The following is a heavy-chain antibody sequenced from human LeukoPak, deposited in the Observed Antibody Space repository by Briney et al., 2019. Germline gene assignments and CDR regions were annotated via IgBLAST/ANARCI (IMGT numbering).Heavy chain of an antibody. CDR2: IYPGDSDT. Sequence: GESLQISCKGSGYSFTSYWIGWVRQMPGKGLEWMGIIYPGDSDTRYSPSFQGQVTISADKSISTAYLQWSSLKASDTAMYYCARDSSGYYGKYYFDYWGQGTLVTVSS. J-gene: IGHJ4*02. CDR3: ARDSSGYYGKYYFDY. V-gene: IGHV5-51*01. D-gene: IGHD3-22*01. CDR1: GYSFTSYW.